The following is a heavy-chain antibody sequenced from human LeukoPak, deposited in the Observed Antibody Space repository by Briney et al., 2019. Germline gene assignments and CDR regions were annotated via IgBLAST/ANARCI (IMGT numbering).Heavy chain of an antibody. CDR2: INRDGSAK. CDR3: ATAPAAADSF. CDR1: GFTSSSFW. D-gene: IGHD6-13*01. V-gene: IGHV3-7*01. Sequence: PGGSLRLPCAASGFTSSSFWVTWVRQAPGKGLEWVANINRDGSAKTYVDSVKGRFIISRDNAKNSVYLRMSSLRAEDTAVYYCATAPAAADSFWGQGTLVAVSS. J-gene: IGHJ4*02.